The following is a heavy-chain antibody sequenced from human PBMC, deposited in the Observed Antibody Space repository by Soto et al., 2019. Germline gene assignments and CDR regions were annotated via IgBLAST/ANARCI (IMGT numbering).Heavy chain of an antibody. Sequence: GGSLRLSCAASGFTFSSYWMTWVRQAPGKGLEWVANIKSDGSEKYYVDSVKGRFTISRDNAKNSLYLQMNSLRAEDSAVYYCASGDYNGYWAQGTLVTFSS. CDR1: GFTFSSYW. CDR3: ASGDYNGY. J-gene: IGHJ4*02. V-gene: IGHV3-7*01. D-gene: IGHD5-12*01. CDR2: IKSDGSEK.